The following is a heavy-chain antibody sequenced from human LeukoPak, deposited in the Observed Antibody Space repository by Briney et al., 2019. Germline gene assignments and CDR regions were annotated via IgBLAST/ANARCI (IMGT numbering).Heavy chain of an antibody. CDR2: IYYSGST. J-gene: IGHJ4*02. CDR1: GGSISSSSYY. V-gene: IGHV4-39*07. CDR3: ARSPDYGDLFFDY. D-gene: IGHD4-17*01. Sequence: SETLSLTCTVSGGSISSSSYYWGWIRQPPGKGLEWIGSIYYSGSTYYNPSLKSRVTISVDTSKNQFSLKLSSVTAADTAVYYCARSPDYGDLFFDYWSQGTLVTVYS.